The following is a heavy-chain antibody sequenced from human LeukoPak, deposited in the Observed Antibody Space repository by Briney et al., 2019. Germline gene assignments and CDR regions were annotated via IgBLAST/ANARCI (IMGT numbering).Heavy chain of an antibody. CDR3: ARGYGRTVPAAIRSMGYFDY. J-gene: IGHJ4*02. V-gene: IGHV3-33*01. D-gene: IGHD2-2*02. Sequence: GGSLRLSCAASGFTFSSYGMHWVRQAPGKGLEWVAVIWYDGSNKYYADSVKGRFTISRDNSKNTLYLQMNSLRAEDTAVYYCARGYGRTVPAAIRSMGYFDYWGQGTLVTVSS. CDR2: IWYDGSNK. CDR1: GFTFSSYG.